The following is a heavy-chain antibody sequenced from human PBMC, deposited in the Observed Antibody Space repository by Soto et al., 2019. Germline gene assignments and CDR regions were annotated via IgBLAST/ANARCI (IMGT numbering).Heavy chain of an antibody. CDR2: TYYRSKWYN. V-gene: IGHV6-1*01. CDR1: GDSVSSGSAT. J-gene: IGHJ2*01. Sequence: QVQLQQSGPGLVKPSQTLSLICAISGDSVSSGSATWNWIRQSPSRGLEWLGRTYYRSKWYNDYAVAVKRRIAITPDPSKNQLSLQLNAVTPEDTAVYCCARDRRGWDWSFDLWGRGTLVTVSS. CDR3: ARDRRGWDWSFDL. D-gene: IGHD6-19*01.